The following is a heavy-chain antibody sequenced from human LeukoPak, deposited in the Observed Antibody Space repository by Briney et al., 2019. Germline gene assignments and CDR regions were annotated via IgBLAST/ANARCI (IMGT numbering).Heavy chain of an antibody. CDR1: GFSFSSDW. V-gene: IGHV3-74*01. Sequence: GGSLRLSCAASGFSFSSDWMHWVRQTPGEGLVWVSRIKYDGTITAYADSVKGRFTISRDNAKNTLYLQMNSLRAEDTAVYYCAREYHMSTRGQGTLVTVTS. D-gene: IGHD2-2*01. CDR2: IKYDGTIT. J-gene: IGHJ4*02. CDR3: AREYHMST.